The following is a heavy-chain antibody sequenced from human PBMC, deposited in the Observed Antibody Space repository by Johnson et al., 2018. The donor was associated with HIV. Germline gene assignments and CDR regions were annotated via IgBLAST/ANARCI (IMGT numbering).Heavy chain of an antibody. V-gene: IGHV3-9*01. J-gene: IGHJ3*02. CDR3: ARDRGWGVIDAFDI. Sequence: VQLVESGGGLVQPGRSLRLSCAASGFTFDDYAMHWVRQAPGKGLEWVSVIYSGGSTYYADSVKGRFTTSRDNAKNSLYLQMNSLRAEDTALYYCARDRGWGVIDAFDIWGQGTMVSVSS. CDR1: GFTFDDYA. CDR2: IYSGGST. D-gene: IGHD3-16*02.